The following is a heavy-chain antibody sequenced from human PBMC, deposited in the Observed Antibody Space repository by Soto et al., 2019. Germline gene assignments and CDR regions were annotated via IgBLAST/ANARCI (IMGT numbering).Heavy chain of an antibody. CDR2: ISYEGSNK. Sequence: PGGSLILSCAASGFTFSSYAMHWVRQAPGTGLEWVAVISYEGSNKYYADSVKGRFTISRDNSKNTLYLQMNSLRTEDTAVYYCARVLGGMATVPFDYWGQGALVTVSS. CDR3: ARVLGGMATVPFDY. V-gene: IGHV3-30-3*01. CDR1: GFTFSSYA. J-gene: IGHJ4*02. D-gene: IGHD4-4*01.